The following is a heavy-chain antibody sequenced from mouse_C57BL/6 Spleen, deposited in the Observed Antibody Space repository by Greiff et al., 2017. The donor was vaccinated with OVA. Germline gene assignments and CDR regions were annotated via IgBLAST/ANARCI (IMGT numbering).Heavy chain of an antibody. D-gene: IGHD3-2*02. Sequence: QVQLQQPGAELVRPGSSVKLSCKASGYTFTSYWMDWVKQRPGQGLEWIGNIYPSDSETHYNQKFKDKATLTVDKSSSTAYMQLSSLTSEDSAVYYCARHSSGTYYFDYWGQGTTLTVSS. V-gene: IGHV1-61*01. CDR3: ARHSSGTYYFDY. CDR1: GYTFTSYW. CDR2: IYPSDSET. J-gene: IGHJ2*01.